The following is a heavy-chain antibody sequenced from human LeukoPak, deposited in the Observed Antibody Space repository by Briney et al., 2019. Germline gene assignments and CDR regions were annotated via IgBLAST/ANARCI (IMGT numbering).Heavy chain of an antibody. D-gene: IGHD6-19*01. J-gene: IGHJ6*02. V-gene: IGHV3-11*01. CDR1: GFTFSDYY. CDR3: ARTEYSSGWYGPDYYYGMDV. Sequence: GGSLRLSCAASGFTFSDYYMSWIRQAPGKGLEWVSYISSSGSTIYYADSVKGRFTISRDNAKNSLYLQMNSLRAEDTAVYYCARTEYSSGWYGPDYYYGMDVWGQGTTVTVSS. CDR2: ISSSGSTI.